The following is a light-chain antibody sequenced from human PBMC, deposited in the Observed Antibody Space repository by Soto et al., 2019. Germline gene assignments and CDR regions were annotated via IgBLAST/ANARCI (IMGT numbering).Light chain of an antibody. CDR2: AAS. CDR1: QGIAKS. Sequence: DIQMTQSPSSLSASVGDRVTITCRASQGIAKSLAWYQQKPGKVPKLLIYAASTLQSGVPSRFSGSGSGTDFTLTISSLQPDDFATYYCQQYNSYPWTFGQGTKVDIK. CDR3: QQYNSYPWT. V-gene: IGKV1-27*01. J-gene: IGKJ1*01.